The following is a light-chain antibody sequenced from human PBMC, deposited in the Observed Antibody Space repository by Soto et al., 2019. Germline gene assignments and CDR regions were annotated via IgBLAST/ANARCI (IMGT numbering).Light chain of an antibody. V-gene: IGKV3-20*01. CDR1: QSVSSSY. J-gene: IGKJ5*01. CDR3: QQYGSSP. CDR2: GAS. Sequence: EIVLTQSPGTLSLSPGERATLSCRASQSVSSSYLAWYQQKPCQAPRLLIYGASSRATGIPDRFSGSGSGTDFTLTISRLEPEDLAVYYCQQYGSSPFGQGTRLEIK.